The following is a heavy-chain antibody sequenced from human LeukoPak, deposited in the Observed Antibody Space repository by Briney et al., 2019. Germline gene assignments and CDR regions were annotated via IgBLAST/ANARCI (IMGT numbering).Heavy chain of an antibody. Sequence: SETLSLTCTVSGGSISSHYWSWIRQPPGQGLEWIGYIYYSGSTNYNPSLKSRVTISVDTSKNQFSLKLSSVTAADTAVYYCARGEYQYSSSFDYWGQGTLVSVSS. CDR3: ARGEYQYSSSFDY. J-gene: IGHJ4*02. D-gene: IGHD6-13*01. V-gene: IGHV4-59*11. CDR2: IYYSGST. CDR1: GGSISSHY.